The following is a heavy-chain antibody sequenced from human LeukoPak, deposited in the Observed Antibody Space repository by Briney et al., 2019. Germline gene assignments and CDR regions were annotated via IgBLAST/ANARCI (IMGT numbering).Heavy chain of an antibody. CDR2: ISYDGGNK. D-gene: IGHD1-26*01. CDR3: AKGDRDSGGYYPYYFDY. V-gene: IGHV3-30*18. CDR1: GCTFRTYG. Sequence: PGGSLRLSCAASGCTFRTYGMHWVRQAPGKGLEWVAVISYDGGNKYYADSVKGRFTISRDNSKDTLYLQMNSLRAEDTAMYYCAKGDRDSGGYYPYYFDYWGQGTLVTVSS. J-gene: IGHJ4*02.